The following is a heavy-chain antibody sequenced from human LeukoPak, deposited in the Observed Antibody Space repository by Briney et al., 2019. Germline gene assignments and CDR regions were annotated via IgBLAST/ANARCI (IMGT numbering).Heavy chain of an antibody. Sequence: GGSLRLSCAASGFTFSSYGMHWVRQAPGKGLEWVAVISYDGSNKYYADSVKGRFTISRDNSKNTLYLQMNSLRPEDTVVYYCPRAAYEILTAWDPKTFDYWGQGALVTVSS. CDR1: GFTFSSYG. CDR3: PRAAYEILTAWDPKTFDY. CDR2: ISYDGSNK. D-gene: IGHD3-9*01. J-gene: IGHJ4*02. V-gene: IGHV3-30*03.